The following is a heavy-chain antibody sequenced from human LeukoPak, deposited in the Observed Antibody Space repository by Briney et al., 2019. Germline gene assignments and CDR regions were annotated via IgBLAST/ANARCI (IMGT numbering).Heavy chain of an antibody. Sequence: GGSLRLSCAASGFTFSGAAMEWVRQAPGKGLEWVSAISGSGGSTYYADSVKGRFTISRDNSKDTLYLQMNSLRAEDTAVYYCAKGVTGYSSSSRFDYWGQGTLVTVSS. D-gene: IGHD6-13*01. J-gene: IGHJ4*02. CDR2: ISGSGGST. V-gene: IGHV3-23*01. CDR3: AKGVTGYSSSSRFDY. CDR1: GFTFSGAA.